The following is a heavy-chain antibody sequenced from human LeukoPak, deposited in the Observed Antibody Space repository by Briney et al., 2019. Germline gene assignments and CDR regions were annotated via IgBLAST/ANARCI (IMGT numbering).Heavy chain of an antibody. J-gene: IGHJ3*02. CDR2: IYYSGST. Sequence: SETLSLTCTVSGGSISSYYWSWIRQPPGKGLEWIGYIYYSGSTNYNPSLKSRVTISVDTSKNQFSLKLSSVTAADTAVYYCARGRSSSPHDAFGIWGQGTMVTVSS. CDR1: GGSISSYY. CDR3: ARGRSSSPHDAFGI. V-gene: IGHV4-59*01. D-gene: IGHD6-13*01.